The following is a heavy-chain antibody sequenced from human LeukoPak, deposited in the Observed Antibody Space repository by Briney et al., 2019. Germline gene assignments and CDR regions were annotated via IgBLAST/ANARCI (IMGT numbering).Heavy chain of an antibody. D-gene: IGHD2-15*01. CDR2: IESKTDGGTT. CDR3: AKWGCSGGSCYPFDY. V-gene: IGHV3-15*04. J-gene: IGHJ4*02. CDR1: GFSFSDAW. Sequence: PGGSLRLSCAASGFSFSDAWMSWVRQIPGKGLEWVGRIESKTDGGTTDYAAPVKGRFTISRDDSTNTLYLQMNSLRAEDTAVYYCAKWGCSGGSCYPFDYWGQGTLVTVSS.